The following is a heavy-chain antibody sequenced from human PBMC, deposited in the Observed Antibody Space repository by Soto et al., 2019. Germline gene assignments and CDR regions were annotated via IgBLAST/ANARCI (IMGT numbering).Heavy chain of an antibody. CDR2: IIPIFGTA. Sequence: QAQLEQSGGEVKKPGSSVKVSCKASRVAFSKFIVTWVRQAPGLGLEWVGGIIPIFGTANYAQKFQGRVTTTADKSTSTSYMEVNNLGSEDTAVYYCAKVRYSSPMGYYYGMDVWGQGTTVTVSS. J-gene: IGHJ6*02. V-gene: IGHV1-69*06. CDR1: RVAFSKFI. CDR3: AKVRYSSPMGYYYGMDV. D-gene: IGHD6-19*01.